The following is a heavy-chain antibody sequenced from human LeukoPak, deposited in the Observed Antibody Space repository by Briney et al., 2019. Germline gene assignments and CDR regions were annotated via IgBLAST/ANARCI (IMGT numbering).Heavy chain of an antibody. CDR1: GGSISSYY. Sequence: PSETLSLTCTVSGGSISSYYWSWIRQPPGKGLEWIGYIYYSGSTNYNPSLKSRVTISVDTSKNQFSLKLSSVTAADTAVYYCARVGEFYFSYWFDPWGQGTLVTVSS. D-gene: IGHD3-10*01. CDR3: ARVGEFYFSYWFDP. J-gene: IGHJ5*02. V-gene: IGHV4-59*01. CDR2: IYYSGST.